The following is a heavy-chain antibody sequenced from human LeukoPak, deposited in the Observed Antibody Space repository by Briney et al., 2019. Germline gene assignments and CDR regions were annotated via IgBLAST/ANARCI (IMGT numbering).Heavy chain of an antibody. V-gene: IGHV4-4*07. CDR3: ARGAVAGVGLNYFDF. D-gene: IGHD6-19*01. CDR1: GGSISSYY. Sequence: PSETLSLTCTVSGGSISSYYWSWVRRPAGKGLEWIGRIYTTGTTNYNPSLKSRVTISVDKSKNQFSLKVSSVTAADTAVYYCARGAVAGVGLNYFDFWGQGTLVTVSS. CDR2: IYTTGTT. J-gene: IGHJ4*02.